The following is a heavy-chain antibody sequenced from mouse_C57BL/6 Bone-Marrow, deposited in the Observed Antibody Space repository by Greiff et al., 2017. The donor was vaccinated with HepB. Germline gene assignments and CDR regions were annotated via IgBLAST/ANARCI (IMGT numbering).Heavy chain of an antibody. V-gene: IGHV1-20*01. J-gene: IGHJ4*01. CDR2: INPYNGDT. CDR3: ASTDEEGHYYAMDY. Sequence: EVKLMESGPELVKPGDSVKISCKASGYSFTGYFMNWVMQSHGKSLEWIGRINPYNGDTFYNQKFKGKATLTVDKSSSTAHMELRSLTSEDSADYYCASTDEEGHYYAMDYWGQGTSVTVSS. CDR1: GYSFTGYF.